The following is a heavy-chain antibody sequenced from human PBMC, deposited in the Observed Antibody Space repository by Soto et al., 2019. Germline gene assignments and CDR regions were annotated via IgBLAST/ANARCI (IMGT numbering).Heavy chain of an antibody. Sequence: GESLKISCAASGFTFSSYAMHWVRQAPGKGLEWVAVISYDGSNKYYADSVKGRFTISRDNSKNTLYLQMNSLRAEDTAVYYCARALETTVVTPGSDLGYWGQGTLVTVSS. V-gene: IGHV3-30-3*01. CDR1: GFTFSSYA. CDR2: ISYDGSNK. J-gene: IGHJ4*02. CDR3: ARALETTVVTPGSDLGY. D-gene: IGHD4-17*01.